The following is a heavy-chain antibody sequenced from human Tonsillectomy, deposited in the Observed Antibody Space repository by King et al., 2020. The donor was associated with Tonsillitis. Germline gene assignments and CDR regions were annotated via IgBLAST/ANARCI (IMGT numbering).Heavy chain of an antibody. CDR2: IWYNGRYE. CDR3: ARDRLNGNYLFDY. D-gene: IGHD4-17*01. CDR1: GFAFSNFG. V-gene: IGHV3-33*01. J-gene: IGHJ4*02. Sequence: QVQLVESGGGVVQPGKSLKISCAASGFAFSNFGMHWVRQAPGKGLEWVAVIWYNGRYEYYGDFVKGRFTISRDDSKNTLYLQMNSLRAEDTAVYYCARDRLNGNYLFDYWGQGTRVTVAS.